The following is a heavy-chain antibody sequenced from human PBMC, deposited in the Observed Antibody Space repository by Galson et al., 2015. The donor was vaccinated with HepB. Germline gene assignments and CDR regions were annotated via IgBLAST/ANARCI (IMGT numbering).Heavy chain of an antibody. J-gene: IGHJ4*02. CDR3: ARGGWYPEY. CDR2: INQGGSET. Sequence: SLRLTCAASGFNLNSSWMSWARQAPGKGLEGVANINQGGSETSYVDSVKGRFTISRDNAKNSLSLEMNSLRVEDTALYFCARGGWYPEYWGQGILVTVSS. V-gene: IGHV3-7*03. CDR1: GFNLNSSW. D-gene: IGHD6-19*01.